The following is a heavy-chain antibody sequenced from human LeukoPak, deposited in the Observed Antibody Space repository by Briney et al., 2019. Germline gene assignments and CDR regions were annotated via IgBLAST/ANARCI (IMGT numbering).Heavy chain of an antibody. CDR2: INHSGST. Sequence: SETLSLTCAVYGGSFSGYYWSWIRQPPGKGLEWIGEINHSGSTNYNPSLKSRVTISVDTSKNQFSLKLSSATAADTAVYYCVRRVKRITIFGVVTSYYFDYWGQGTLVTVSS. V-gene: IGHV4-34*01. CDR3: VRRVKRITIFGVVTSYYFDY. CDR1: GGSFSGYY. D-gene: IGHD3-3*01. J-gene: IGHJ4*02.